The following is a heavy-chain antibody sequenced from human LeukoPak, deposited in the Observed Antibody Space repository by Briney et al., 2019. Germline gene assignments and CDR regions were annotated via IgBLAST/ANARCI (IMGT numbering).Heavy chain of an antibody. CDR3: ARGSYYYDSSGSLDY. V-gene: IGHV3-33*01. CDR2: IWYDGSNK. Sequence: RSLRLSCAASGFTFSSYGMHWVRQAPGKGLGWVAVIWYDGSNKYYADSVKGRFTISRDNSKNTLYLQMNSLRAEDTAVYYCARGSYYYDSSGSLDYWGQGTLVTVSS. CDR1: GFTFSSYG. D-gene: IGHD3-22*01. J-gene: IGHJ4*02.